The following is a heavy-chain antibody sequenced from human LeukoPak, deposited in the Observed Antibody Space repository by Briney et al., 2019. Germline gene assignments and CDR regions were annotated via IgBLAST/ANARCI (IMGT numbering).Heavy chain of an antibody. D-gene: IGHD3-3*01. CDR1: GFTFSVFY. Sequence: PGGSLRLSCAASGFTFSVFYMHWVRQVPGKGLVWVSRINSDGSTTNYADSVKGRFTISRDNAKNTLYLQMNDLRAEDTAVYYCARDDYDFWVGYYLMYVWGKGTTVIV. CDR3: ARDDYDFWVGYYLMYV. CDR2: INSDGSTT. J-gene: IGHJ6*03. V-gene: IGHV3-74*01.